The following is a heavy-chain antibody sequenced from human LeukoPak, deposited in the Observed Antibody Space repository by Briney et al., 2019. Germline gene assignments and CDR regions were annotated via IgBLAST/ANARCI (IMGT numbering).Heavy chain of an antibody. Sequence: PSETLSLTCGVYGGSLSGYYSSWIRQPPGKGRGWLGEINLSGSTNYNPSLKSRFTISVDTSKNQFSLKRSSVTAADTAVYYCARGIYYDSSGPDYWGQGTLVTVSS. CDR2: INLSGST. J-gene: IGHJ4*02. CDR3: ARGIYYDSSGPDY. CDR1: GGSLSGYY. D-gene: IGHD3-22*01. V-gene: IGHV4-34*01.